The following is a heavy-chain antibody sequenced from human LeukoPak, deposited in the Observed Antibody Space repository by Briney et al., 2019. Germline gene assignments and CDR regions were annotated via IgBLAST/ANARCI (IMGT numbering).Heavy chain of an antibody. J-gene: IGHJ1*01. CDR1: GFTFSSYA. D-gene: IGHD3-22*01. CDR2: ISGSGATT. CDR3: AKADYDRSGYSFARIFQQ. V-gene: IGHV3-23*01. Sequence: PGGSLRLSCAASGFTFSSYAMTWVRQAPGKGLEWVSGISGSGATTYYADSVKGRFTTSRDNSKNTLYLQTNSLRAEDTAVYYCAKADYDRSGYSFARIFQQWGQGTLVTVPS.